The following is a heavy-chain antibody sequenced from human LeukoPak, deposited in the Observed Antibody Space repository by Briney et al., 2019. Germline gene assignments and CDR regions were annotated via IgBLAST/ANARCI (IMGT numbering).Heavy chain of an antibody. CDR2: INPNSGGT. CDR3: ARGSRIAVAVDAFDI. J-gene: IGHJ3*02. D-gene: IGHD6-19*01. Sequence: GASVKVSCKASGYTFTGYYMHWVRQAPGQGLEWMGWINPNSGGTNYAQKFQGRVTMTRDTSISTAYMELSRLRSDDTAVYYCARGSRIAVAVDAFDIWGQGTMVTASS. V-gene: IGHV1-2*02. CDR1: GYTFTGYY.